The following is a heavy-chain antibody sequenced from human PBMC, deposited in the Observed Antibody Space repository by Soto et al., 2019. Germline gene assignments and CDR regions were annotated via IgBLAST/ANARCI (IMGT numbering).Heavy chain of an antibody. CDR2: IYHSGST. J-gene: IGHJ4*02. CDR1: GFSISSGGYS. Sequence: SETLSLTCAVSGFSISSGGYSWSWIRQPPGKGLEWIGYIYHSGSTYYNPSLKSRVTISVDRSKNQFSLKLSSVTAADTAVYYCARDGPLAAYFDYWGQGTLVTVSS. CDR3: ARDGPLAAYFDY. V-gene: IGHV4-30-2*01. D-gene: IGHD6-19*01.